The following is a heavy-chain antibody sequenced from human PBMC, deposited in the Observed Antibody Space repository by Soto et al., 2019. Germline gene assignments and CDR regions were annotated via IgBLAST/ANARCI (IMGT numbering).Heavy chain of an antibody. CDR3: AKDGAIAAADYFFDY. CDR1: GFPFSFYS. V-gene: IGHV3-48*01. J-gene: IGHJ4*02. CDR2: ITPTSRAI. Sequence: PGGSLRLSCEASGFPFSFYSMNWVRQAPGKGLEWIAYITPTSRAINYADSVKGRFTISRDNSKNTVYLQMNSLRGEDTAVYYCAKDGAIAAADYFFDYWGQGSLVTVSS. D-gene: IGHD6-13*01.